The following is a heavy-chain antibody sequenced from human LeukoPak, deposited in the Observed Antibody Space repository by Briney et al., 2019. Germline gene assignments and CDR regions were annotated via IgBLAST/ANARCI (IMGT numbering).Heavy chain of an antibody. Sequence: GGSLRLSCAASGFTFSNAWMSWVRQAPGKGLEWVGRIKRKTDGGTTDYPAPVKGRFTISRDDSKNMLYLQMNSLKTEDTAVYYCSNSGSDYWGQGTLVTVSS. J-gene: IGHJ4*02. CDR2: IKRKTDGGTT. CDR3: SNSGSDY. V-gene: IGHV3-15*01. D-gene: IGHD3-10*01. CDR1: GFTFSNAW.